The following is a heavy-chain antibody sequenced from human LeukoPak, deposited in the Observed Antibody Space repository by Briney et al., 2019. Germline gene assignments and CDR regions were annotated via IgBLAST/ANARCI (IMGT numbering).Heavy chain of an antibody. D-gene: IGHD2-15*01. V-gene: IGHV4-39*01. CDR3: ARQGCSGGSCHRAFDY. J-gene: IGHJ4*02. CDR2: IYYSGST. CDR1: GGSMSSSRDY. Sequence: PTVAVPGGSMSSSRDYWGWIRKTPGKGLEWIGSIYYSGSTYYNPSLKSRVTISVDTSKNQFSLKLSSVTAADTAVYYCARQGCSGGSCHRAFDYWGQGTLVTVSS.